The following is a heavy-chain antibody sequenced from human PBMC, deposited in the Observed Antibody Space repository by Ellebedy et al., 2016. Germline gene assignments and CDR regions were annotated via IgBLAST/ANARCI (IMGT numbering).Heavy chain of an antibody. CDR3: ARRGGSGYYDSSGSGYYYGMDV. CDR2: IYPGDSDT. Sequence: GGSLRLSXKGSGSSFTSYWIGWVAQMPGKGLDWLGIIYPGDSDTRYSPSFQGQVTISADKSISTAYLQWSSLKASDTAMYYCARRGGSGYYDSSGSGYYYGMDVWGQGTTVNVSS. J-gene: IGHJ6*02. V-gene: IGHV5-51*01. D-gene: IGHD3-22*01. CDR1: GSSFTSYW.